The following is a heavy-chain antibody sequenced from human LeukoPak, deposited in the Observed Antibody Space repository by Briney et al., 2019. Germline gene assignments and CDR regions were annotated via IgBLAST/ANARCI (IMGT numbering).Heavy chain of an antibody. J-gene: IGHJ4*02. CDR1: GGSISSSSYY. CDR3: ARDEGSAYPFDY. Sequence: SETLSLTCTVSGGSISSSSYYWGWIRQPPGKGLEWIGSIYYSGSTYYNPSLKSRVTISVDTSKNQFSLNLNSVTAADTAVYFCARDEGSAYPFDYWGQGTLVTVSS. CDR2: IYYSGST. D-gene: IGHD3-22*01. V-gene: IGHV4-39*07.